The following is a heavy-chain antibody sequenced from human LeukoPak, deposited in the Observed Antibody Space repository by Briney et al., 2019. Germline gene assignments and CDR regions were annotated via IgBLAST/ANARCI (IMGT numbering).Heavy chain of an antibody. Sequence: PSETLPLTCTVSGGSLSSDRYYRSWIRQPAGKGQEWLGPFYTSGSTNYNPSLKSRVTISVDTSKDQFSLELSSVTAADTAVYYCARDPERQNDKGSGLDCWGQGSLVTVSS. CDR3: ARDPERQNDKGSGLDC. J-gene: IGHJ4*02. D-gene: IGHD2-15*01. CDR1: GGSLSSDRYY. V-gene: IGHV4-61*02. CDR2: FYTSGST.